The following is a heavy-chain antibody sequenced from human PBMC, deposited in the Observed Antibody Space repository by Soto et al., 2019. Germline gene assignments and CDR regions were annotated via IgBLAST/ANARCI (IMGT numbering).Heavy chain of an antibody. J-gene: IGHJ6*02. CDR3: ARGGAGWELTGYYYYGMDV. CDR1: GGSFSGYY. D-gene: IGHD1-26*01. V-gene: IGHV4-34*01. CDR2: INHSGST. Sequence: SETLSLTCAVYGGSFSGYYWSWIRQPPGKGLEWIGEINHSGSTNYNPSLKSRVTISVDTSKNQFSLKLSSVTAADTAVYYCARGGAGWELTGYYYYGMDVWGQGTTVTVSS.